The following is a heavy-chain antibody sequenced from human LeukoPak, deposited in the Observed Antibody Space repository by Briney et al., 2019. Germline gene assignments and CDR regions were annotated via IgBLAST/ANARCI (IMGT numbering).Heavy chain of an antibody. CDR3: ARGIGTSYDSSRDAFDI. D-gene: IGHD3-22*01. Sequence: SETLSLTCTVSAGSINSGDYYWSWIRQPAGKGLEWIGRIYSPGTNYNYNPSLKSRVTISIDTSENQFSLKLTSVTAADTAVYYCARGIGTSYDSSRDAFDIWGQRTMVTVSS. CDR2: IYSPGTN. CDR1: AGSINSGDYY. J-gene: IGHJ3*02. V-gene: IGHV4-61*02.